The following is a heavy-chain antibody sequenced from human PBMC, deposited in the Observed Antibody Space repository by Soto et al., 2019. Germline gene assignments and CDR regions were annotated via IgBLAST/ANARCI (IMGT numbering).Heavy chain of an antibody. J-gene: IGHJ4*02. D-gene: IGHD2-2*01. V-gene: IGHV4-39*01. CDR3: ARVPIPPALPYSYFDY. CDR2: IYYSGTT. Sequence: QLQLRESGPGLVKPSETLSLTCTVSGGSINSRSYYWGWIRQSPGKGLDWIGNIYYSGTTYYYPSLKSRVTISLDTSKNQFSLKLSSVTAADTAVYFCARVPIPPALPYSYFDYWGRGTLVTVSS. CDR1: GGSINSRSYY.